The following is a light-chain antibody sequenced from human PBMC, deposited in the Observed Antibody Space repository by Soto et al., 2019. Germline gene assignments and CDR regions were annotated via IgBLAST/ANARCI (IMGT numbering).Light chain of an antibody. V-gene: IGLV2-14*01. Sequence: QSALTQPASVSGSPGQSITISCTGTSSDVGFYNYVSWYQHHPGKAPKLMIFDVSNRPSGVSNRFSDSKSGNTASLTIFGLQAEGEADYYCSSYTTSSTSVFGTGTKVTVL. CDR3: SSYTTSSTSV. J-gene: IGLJ1*01. CDR1: SSDVGFYNY. CDR2: DVS.